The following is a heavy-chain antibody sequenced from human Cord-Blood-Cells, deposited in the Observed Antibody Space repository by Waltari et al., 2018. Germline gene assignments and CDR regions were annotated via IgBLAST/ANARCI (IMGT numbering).Heavy chain of an antibody. Sequence: QLQLQESGPGLVKPSETLSLTCTVSGGSISSSSYYWGWIRQPPGKGLEWIGSIYYSGRTYYTPSLKSRVTISVDTSKNQFSLKLSSVTAADTAVYYCARHTDPLRYFDYMADYWGQGTLVTVSS. CDR1: GGSISSSSYY. CDR3: ARHTDPLRYFDYMADY. J-gene: IGHJ4*02. V-gene: IGHV4-39*01. D-gene: IGHD3-9*01. CDR2: IYYSGRT.